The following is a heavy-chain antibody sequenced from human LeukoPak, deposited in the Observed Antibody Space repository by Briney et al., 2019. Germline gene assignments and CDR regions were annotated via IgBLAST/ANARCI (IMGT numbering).Heavy chain of an antibody. CDR3: ARGIASTSCYGPSCNWFDP. V-gene: IGHV1-2*02. Sequence: ASVKVSCKASGYTFTCYYMHWVRQAPGQGLEWMGWINPNSDGTNYAQKFQGRVTMTRDTSISTAYMELSRLRSDDTAVYYCARGIASTSCYGPSCNWFDPWGQGTLVTVSS. CDR1: GYTFTCYY. D-gene: IGHD2-2*01. J-gene: IGHJ5*02. CDR2: INPNSDGT.